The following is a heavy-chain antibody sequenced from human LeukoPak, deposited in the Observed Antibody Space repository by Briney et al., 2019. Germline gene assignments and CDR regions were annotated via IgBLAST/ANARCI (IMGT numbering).Heavy chain of an antibody. D-gene: IGHD3-22*01. J-gene: IGHJ4*02. CDR2: ISSSGSTI. Sequence: GGSLRLSCAASGFTFSSYEMNWVRQAPGKGLEWVSYISSSGSTIYYADFVKGRFTISRDNAKNSLYLQMDSLRAEDTAVYYCAREGKYYYDSSADYWGQGTLVTVSS. V-gene: IGHV3-48*03. CDR1: GFTFSSYE. CDR3: AREGKYYYDSSADY.